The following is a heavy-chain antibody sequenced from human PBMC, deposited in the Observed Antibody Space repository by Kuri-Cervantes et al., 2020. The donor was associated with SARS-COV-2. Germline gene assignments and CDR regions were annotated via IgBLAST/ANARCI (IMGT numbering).Heavy chain of an antibody. CDR3: AKSRAGILTGPLTYNWFDP. Sequence: GESLKISCAASGFTFSGHWIHWVRQAPGKGLVWVSRINPDGSYTNNADSVKGRFTLSRDNAKNMLFLQMNSLRAEDTAVYYCAKSRAGILTGPLTYNWFDPWGQGTLVTVSS. D-gene: IGHD3-9*01. CDR1: GFTFSGHW. J-gene: IGHJ5*02. V-gene: IGHV3-74*01. CDR2: INPDGSYT.